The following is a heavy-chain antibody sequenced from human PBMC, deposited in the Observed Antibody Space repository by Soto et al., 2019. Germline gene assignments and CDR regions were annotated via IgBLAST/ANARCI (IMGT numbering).Heavy chain of an antibody. Sequence: VKVSCTAAGGTFSSYAISWVRQAPGQGLEWMGGIIPIFGTANYAQKFQGRVTITADESTSTAYMELSSLRSEDTAVYYCALFLILQADDGLAFSGQGYTVTV. J-gene: IGHJ6*02. CDR3: ALFLILQADDGLAF. V-gene: IGHV1-69*01. CDR2: IIPIFGTA. D-gene: IGHD3-22*01. CDR1: GGTFSSYA.